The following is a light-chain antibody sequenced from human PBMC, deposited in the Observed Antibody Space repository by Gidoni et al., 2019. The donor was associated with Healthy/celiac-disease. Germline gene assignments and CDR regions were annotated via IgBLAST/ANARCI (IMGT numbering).Light chain of an antibody. V-gene: IGLV2-14*01. Sequence: QSALTQPASASGSPGQSITISCTGTSSDVGGYNYVSWYQQHPGKAPKLMVYDVSNRPSGVSNHFSGSKSGNTASLTISGLQAEDEADYYCSSYTSSSPWVFGGGTKLTVL. CDR2: DVS. J-gene: IGLJ3*02. CDR3: SSYTSSSPWV. CDR1: SSDVGGYNY.